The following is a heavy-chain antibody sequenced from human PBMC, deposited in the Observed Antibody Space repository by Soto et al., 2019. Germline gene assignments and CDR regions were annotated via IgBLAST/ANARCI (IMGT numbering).Heavy chain of an antibody. D-gene: IGHD3-22*01. Sequence: SETLSLTCTVSGGSISSGDYYWSWIRQPPGKGLEWIGYIYYSGSTYYNPSLKSRVTISVDTSKNQFSLKLSSVTAADTAVYYCARAYYDSSGYYYAEYFQHWGQGTLVTVSS. CDR2: IYYSGST. V-gene: IGHV4-30-4*01. J-gene: IGHJ1*01. CDR3: ARAYYDSSGYYYAEYFQH. CDR1: GGSISSGDYY.